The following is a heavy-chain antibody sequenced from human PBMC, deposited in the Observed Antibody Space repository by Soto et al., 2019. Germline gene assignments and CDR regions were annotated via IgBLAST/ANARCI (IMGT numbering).Heavy chain of an antibody. Sequence: PSETLSLTCTVSGGSINSAPYYWSWIRQHPGKGLEWIGYIYFTWSTYYNPSLKSRVTISLDTSKNHFSLKLYSVTAADTAVYYCARYCSGGTCRMSIFDYWGQGTLVTVS. CDR3: ARYCSGGTCRMSIFDY. J-gene: IGHJ4*02. CDR2: IYFTWST. V-gene: IGHV4-31*03. D-gene: IGHD2-15*01. CDR1: GGSINSAPYY.